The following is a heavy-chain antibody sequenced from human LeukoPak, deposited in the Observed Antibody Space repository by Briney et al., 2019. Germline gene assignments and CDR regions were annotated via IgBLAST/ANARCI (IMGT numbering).Heavy chain of an antibody. CDR2: TYYSGST. CDR1: GGSISSYY. Sequence: SETLSLTCTVSGGSISSYYWSWIRQPPGKGLEWIGCTYYSGSTIYSPSLKSRVTISVDTSKNQFSLRLSSVTAADTAVYYCARGAYHPDYWGQGTLVTVSS. D-gene: IGHD3-16*01. J-gene: IGHJ4*02. CDR3: ARGAYHPDY. V-gene: IGHV4-59*13.